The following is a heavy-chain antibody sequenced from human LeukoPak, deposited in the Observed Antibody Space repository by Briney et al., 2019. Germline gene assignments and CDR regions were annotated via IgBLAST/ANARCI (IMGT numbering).Heavy chain of an antibody. CDR2: INSDGSST. Sequence: GGSLRLSCAASGFTFNTYWMHWVRQSPGKGLVWVSRINSDGSSTTYADSVKGRFTISRDNAKNTVYLQMNSLRDADTAVYYCTKGGTVGFDSWGQGTVVTVSS. CDR3: TKGGTVGFDS. J-gene: IGHJ4*02. D-gene: IGHD1-1*01. V-gene: IGHV3-74*01. CDR1: GFTFNTYW.